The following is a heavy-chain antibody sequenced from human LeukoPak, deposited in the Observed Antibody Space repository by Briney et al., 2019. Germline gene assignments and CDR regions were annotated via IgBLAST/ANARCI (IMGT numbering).Heavy chain of an antibody. D-gene: IGHD1-26*01. CDR3: ARDQRWGPLDAFDI. CDR1: GGSISSSSYY. V-gene: IGHV4-39*02. J-gene: IGHJ3*02. Sequence: SETLSLTCTVSGGSISSSSYYWGWIRQPPGKGLEWIGSIYYSGSTYYNPSLKSRVTISVDTSKNQFSLKLSSVTAADTAVYYCARDQRWGPLDAFDIWGQGTMVTVSS. CDR2: IYYSGST.